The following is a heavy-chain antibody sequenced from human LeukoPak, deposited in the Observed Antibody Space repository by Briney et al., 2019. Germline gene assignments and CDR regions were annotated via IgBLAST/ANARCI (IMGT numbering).Heavy chain of an antibody. CDR3: AREVKRYVDTAMVTAYYYYMDV. V-gene: IGHV1-18*01. CDR1: GYTFTSYG. CDR2: ISAYNGNT. D-gene: IGHD5-18*01. Sequence: GASVKVSCKASGYTFTSYGISWVRQAPGQGLEWMGWISAYNGNTNYAQKLQGRVTMTTDTSTSTAYMELRSLRSDDTAVYYCAREVKRYVDTAMVTAYYYYMDVWGKGTTVTVSS. J-gene: IGHJ6*03.